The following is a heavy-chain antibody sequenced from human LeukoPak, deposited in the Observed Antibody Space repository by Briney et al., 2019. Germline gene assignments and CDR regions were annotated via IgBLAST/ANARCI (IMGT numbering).Heavy chain of an antibody. V-gene: IGHV3-48*03. CDR1: GFTFSSFE. D-gene: IGHD2-15*01. CDR2: INSFGTTI. Sequence: PGGSLRPSCAASGFTFSSFEMNWVRQAPGKGLEWLSNINSFGTTIYYADSVKGRFTISRDNAKDSLHLQMNSLRAEDTAVYYCVRDWGYCTGGSCYGYHYYGMDVWGQGTTVTVSS. CDR3: VRDWGYCTGGSCYGYHYYGMDV. J-gene: IGHJ6*02.